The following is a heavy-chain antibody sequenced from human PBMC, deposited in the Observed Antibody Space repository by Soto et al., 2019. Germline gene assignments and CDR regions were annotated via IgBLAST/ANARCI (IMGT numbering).Heavy chain of an antibody. CDR2: ISSSGGTI. CDR1: GFSINDYY. D-gene: IGHD3-22*01. V-gene: IGHV3-11*01. J-gene: IGHJ3*01. Sequence: QVQLVESGGDLVKPGGSLRLSCAASGFSINDYYMSWVRQAPGKGLEWVAYISSSGGTIYYVDSVRGRCTISRDDAKNSLNLQMNSLRAEDTALYYCASALESYDRNHYFDGFDVWGQGTMVTVSS. CDR3: ASALESYDRNHYFDGFDV.